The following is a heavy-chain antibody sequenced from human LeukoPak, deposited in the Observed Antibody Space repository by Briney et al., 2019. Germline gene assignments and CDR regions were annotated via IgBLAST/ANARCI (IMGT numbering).Heavy chain of an antibody. CDR1: GFTFSSYA. Sequence: GGSLRLSCAASGFTFSSYAMSWVRQAPGKGLEWVSAISGSGGSTYYANSVKGRFTISRDNTKNTLYLQMNSLRAEDTAVYYCAKQIGSYYVVAGFDPWGQGTLVTVSS. CDR2: ISGSGGST. V-gene: IGHV3-23*01. J-gene: IGHJ5*02. D-gene: IGHD1-26*01. CDR3: AKQIGSYYVVAGFDP.